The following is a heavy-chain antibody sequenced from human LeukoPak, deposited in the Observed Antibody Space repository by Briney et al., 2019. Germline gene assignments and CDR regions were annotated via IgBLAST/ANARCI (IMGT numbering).Heavy chain of an antibody. V-gene: IGHV5-51*01. CDR2: IYPGDSET. Sequence: GESLKISCKGSGCTFTTYWIAWVRQMPGEGLEWMGIIYPGDSETRYSPSFQGQVTISADKSITTAYLQWGRLKASDTAMYYCTRSPRDGYHDAFDIWGQGTMVTVFS. CDR3: TRSPRDGYHDAFDI. CDR1: GCTFTTYW. J-gene: IGHJ3*02. D-gene: IGHD5-24*01.